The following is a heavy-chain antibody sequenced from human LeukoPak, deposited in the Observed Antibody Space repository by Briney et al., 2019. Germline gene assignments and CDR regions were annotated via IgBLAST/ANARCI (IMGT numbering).Heavy chain of an antibody. J-gene: IGHJ4*02. CDR1: GYSFTGYC. D-gene: IGHD3-10*01. CDR2: INPKSGAT. V-gene: IGHV1-2*02. Sequence: ASVKVSCKASGYSFTGYCIHWVRQAPGRGLEWMGWINPKSGATNYAQKFQGRVTMTRDTSISTAYMELSRLRSDDTAVYYCARNIRILLGNTMVRGVPWYFDYWGQGTLVPVSS. CDR3: ARNIRILLGNTMVRGVPWYFDY.